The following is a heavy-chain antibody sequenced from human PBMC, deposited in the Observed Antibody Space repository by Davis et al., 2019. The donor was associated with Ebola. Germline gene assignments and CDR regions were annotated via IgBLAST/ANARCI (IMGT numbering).Heavy chain of an antibody. J-gene: IGHJ4*02. CDR1: GFTFSSYA. V-gene: IGHV3-23*01. CDR2: ISGSGGST. CDR3: ARDRGRYYYDSSGYYYFDY. Sequence: GESLKISCAASGFTFSSYAMSWVRQAPGKGPEWVSVISGSGGSTYYADSVKGRFTISRDNSKNTLYVQMNSLRAEDTAVYYCARDRGRYYYDSSGYYYFDYWGQGTLVTVSS. D-gene: IGHD3-22*01.